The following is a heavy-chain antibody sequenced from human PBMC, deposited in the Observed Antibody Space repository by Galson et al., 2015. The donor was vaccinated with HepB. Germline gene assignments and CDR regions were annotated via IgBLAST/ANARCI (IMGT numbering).Heavy chain of an antibody. CDR1: GFTFSSYA. Sequence: SLRLSCAASGFTFSSYAMHWVRQAPGKGLEWVAVISYDGSNKYYADSVKGRFTISRDNSKNTLYLQMNSLRAEDTAVYYCASDERYGDYIDYWGQGTLVTVSS. J-gene: IGHJ4*02. V-gene: IGHV3-30-3*01. CDR2: ISYDGSNK. D-gene: IGHD4-17*01. CDR3: ASDERYGDYIDY.